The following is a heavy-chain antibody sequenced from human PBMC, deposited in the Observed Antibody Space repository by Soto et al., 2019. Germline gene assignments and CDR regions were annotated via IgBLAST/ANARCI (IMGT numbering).Heavy chain of an antibody. CDR3: ARGVGGHSGSLNWFDP. V-gene: IGHV1-18*04. J-gene: IGHJ5*02. CDR2: ISAYNGNT. CDR1: GYTFTSYG. Sequence: ASVKVSCKGSGYTFTSYGISWVRQAPGQGLEWMGWISAYNGNTNYAQKLQGRVTMTTDPSTSTAYMELRSLRSDDTAVYYCARGVGGHSGSLNWFDPWGKGTMGTVPS. D-gene: IGHD1-26*01.